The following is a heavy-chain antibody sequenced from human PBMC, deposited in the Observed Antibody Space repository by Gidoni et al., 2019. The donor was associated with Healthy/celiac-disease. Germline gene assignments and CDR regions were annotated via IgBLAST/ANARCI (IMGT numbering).Heavy chain of an antibody. Sequence: QVQLQESGPGLVKPSQTLSLTCTFSGGSISSGGYHWSWIRQHPGKGLEWIGYIYYSGSTYYNPSLKSRVTISVDTSKNQFSLKLSSVTAADTAVYYCARDLDYDSSGYAARDAFDIWGQGTMVTVSS. CDR2: IYYSGST. J-gene: IGHJ3*02. D-gene: IGHD3-22*01. V-gene: IGHV4-31*03. CDR3: ARDLDYDSSGYAARDAFDI. CDR1: GGSISSGGYH.